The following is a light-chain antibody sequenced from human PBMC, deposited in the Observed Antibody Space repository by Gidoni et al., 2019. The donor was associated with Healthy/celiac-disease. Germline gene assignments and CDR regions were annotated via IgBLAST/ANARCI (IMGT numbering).Light chain of an antibody. J-gene: IGKJ5*01. CDR2: DAS. CDR3: QQRRNWPPIT. CDR1: QRISSY. V-gene: IGKV3-11*01. Sequence: ELVLTQSPATLSLSPGERATISCSASQRISSYLAWYQQKPGQAPRLLIYDASNRGTGIPARFSGSWSGTEFTLTISSLETEDFAVYYCQQRRNWPPITCGQGTRLEIK.